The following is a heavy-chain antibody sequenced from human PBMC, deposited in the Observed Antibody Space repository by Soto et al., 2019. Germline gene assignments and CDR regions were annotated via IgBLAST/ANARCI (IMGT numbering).Heavy chain of an antibody. J-gene: IGHJ5*02. D-gene: IGHD3-3*01. CDR3: ARGRSYDFWSGYYDGNWFDP. CDR2: INHSGST. CDR1: GGSFSGYY. Sequence: SETLSLTCAVYGGSFSGYYGSWIRQPPGKGLEWIGEINHSGSTNYNPSLKSRVTISVDTSKNQFSLKLSSVTAADTAVYYCARGRSYDFWSGYYDGNWFDPWGQGTLVTVSS. V-gene: IGHV4-34*01.